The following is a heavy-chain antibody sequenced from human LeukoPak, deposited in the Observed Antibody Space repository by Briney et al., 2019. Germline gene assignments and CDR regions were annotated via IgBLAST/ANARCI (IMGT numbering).Heavy chain of an antibody. Sequence: SVKVSCKASGGTFSSYAISWVRLAPGQGLEWMGRIIPIFGTANYAQKFQGRVTITTDESTSTAYMELSSLRSEDTAVYYCARERLAAAGPTHYWGQGTLVTVSS. D-gene: IGHD6-13*01. CDR2: IIPIFGTA. CDR1: GGTFSSYA. CDR3: ARERLAAAGPTHY. J-gene: IGHJ4*02. V-gene: IGHV1-69*05.